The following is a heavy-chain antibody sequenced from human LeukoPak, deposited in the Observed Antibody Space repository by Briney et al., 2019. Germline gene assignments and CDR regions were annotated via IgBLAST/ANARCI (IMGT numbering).Heavy chain of an antibody. D-gene: IGHD3-22*01. J-gene: IGHJ4*02. CDR3: ARGNYYDSSASDY. CDR1: GYTFTSYD. CDR2: MNTNSGNT. Sequence: GSSVKVSCKASGYTFTSYDINWVRQATGQGLEWMGWMNTNSGNTGYAQKFQGRVIMTRNTSISTAYMEVSSMRSEDTAVYYCARGNYYDSSASDYWGQGTLVTVSS. V-gene: IGHV1-8*01.